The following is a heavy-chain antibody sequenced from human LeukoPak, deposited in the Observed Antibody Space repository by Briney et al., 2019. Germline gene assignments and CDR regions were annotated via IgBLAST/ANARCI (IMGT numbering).Heavy chain of an antibody. V-gene: IGHV3-73*01. J-gene: IGHJ4*02. CDR1: GFIFGQWA. CDR3: TRDGRSWSHLYT. D-gene: IGHD6-13*01. Sequence: PGGSLTLAFEGSGFIFGQWAIRWVRQASGKGLEWVGRIDTRGKGSATAYAASVRSRFTLSRDDSKSTAYLQMSSLKTEDTAAYFCTRDGRSWSHLYTWGQGVLVTVSS. CDR2: IDTRGKGSAT.